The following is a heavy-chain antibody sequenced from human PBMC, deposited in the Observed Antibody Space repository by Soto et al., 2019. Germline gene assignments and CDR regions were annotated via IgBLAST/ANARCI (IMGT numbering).Heavy chain of an antibody. CDR3: ARESAYYDFWSGYSVDWFDP. V-gene: IGHV4-61*01. CDR1: GGSVSSGSYY. D-gene: IGHD3-3*01. CDR2: IYYSGST. J-gene: IGHJ5*02. Sequence: KTSETLSLTCTVSGGSVSSGSYYWSWIRQPPGKGLEWIGYIYYSGSTNYNPSLKSRVTISVDTSKNQFSLKLSSVTAADTAAYYCARESAYYDFWSGYSVDWFDPWGQGTLVTVSS.